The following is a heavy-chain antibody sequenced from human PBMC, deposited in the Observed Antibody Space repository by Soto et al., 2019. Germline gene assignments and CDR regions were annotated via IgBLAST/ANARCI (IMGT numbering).Heavy chain of an antibody. CDR3: AGSGPIPAYDSSGSLKYGLSV. J-gene: IGHJ6*04. CDR1: GMTLSDYY. D-gene: IGHD6-25*01. CDR2: ISSNTKMI. V-gene: IGHV3-11*01. Sequence: PGGSLRLSWGASGMTLSDYYMTWIRKAPGRGLEWVAYISSNTKMIFYSDSVKGRFTISRDNAKNALFLEMSGLRVEDSATYYCAGSGPIPAYDSSGSLKYGLSVWGEGTKGIFSS.